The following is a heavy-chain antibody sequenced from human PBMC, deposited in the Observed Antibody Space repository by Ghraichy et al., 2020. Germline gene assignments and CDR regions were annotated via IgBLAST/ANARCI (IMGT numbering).Heavy chain of an antibody. V-gene: IGHV5-51*01. CDR2: IYPGDSDT. Sequence: GESLNISCKGSGYSFTSYWIGWVRQMPGKGLEWMGIIYPGDSDTRYSPSFQGQVTISADKSISTAYLQWSSLKASDTAMYYCARAETGYYDSSGYYYGAFDIWGQGTMVTVSS. CDR1: GYSFTSYW. D-gene: IGHD3-22*01. CDR3: ARAETGYYDSSGYYYGAFDI. J-gene: IGHJ3*02.